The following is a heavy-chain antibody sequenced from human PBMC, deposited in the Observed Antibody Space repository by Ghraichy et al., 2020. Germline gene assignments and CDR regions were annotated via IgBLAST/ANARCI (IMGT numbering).Heavy chain of an antibody. CDR1: GGTFSSYA. J-gene: IGHJ5*02. D-gene: IGHD2-15*01. Sequence: SVKVSCKASGGTFSSYAISWVRQAPGQGLEWMGRIIPILGIANYAQKFQGRVTITADKSTSTAYMELSSLRSEDTAVYYCARDLGCSGGSCYLAKIRFDPWGQGTLVTVSS. CDR3: ARDLGCSGGSCYLAKIRFDP. V-gene: IGHV1-69*04. CDR2: IIPILGIA.